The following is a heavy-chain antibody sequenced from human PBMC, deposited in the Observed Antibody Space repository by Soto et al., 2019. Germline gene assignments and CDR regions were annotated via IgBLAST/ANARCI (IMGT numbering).Heavy chain of an antibody. V-gene: IGHV1-69*12. CDR1: GGTFSTYA. CDR3: ARGGSRSDY. J-gene: IGHJ4*02. D-gene: IGHD6-13*01. Sequence: QVQLVQSGAEVKKPGSSVKVSCKAFGGTFSTYAVSWVRQAPGQGLEWVGGIIPSTGSTNHAQKFQGRVTITADESTRTVYMELTSLRSDDTAVYYCARGGSRSDYWGKGTLVTVSS. CDR2: IIPSTGST.